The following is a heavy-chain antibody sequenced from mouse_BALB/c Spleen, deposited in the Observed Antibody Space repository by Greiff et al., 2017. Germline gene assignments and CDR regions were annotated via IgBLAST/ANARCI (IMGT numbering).Heavy chain of an antibody. CDR2: IYPGDGDT. J-gene: IGHJ3*01. Sequence: QVQLKQSGAELARPGASVKLSCKASGYTFTSYWMQWVKQRPGQGLEWIGAIYPGDGDTRYTQKFKGKATLTADKSSSTAYLQLSSLTSEDTAVYYCNAWDDGYSFAYWGQGTLVTVSA. V-gene: IGHV1-87*01. CDR1: GYTFTSYW. CDR3: NAWDDGYSFAY. D-gene: IGHD2-3*01.